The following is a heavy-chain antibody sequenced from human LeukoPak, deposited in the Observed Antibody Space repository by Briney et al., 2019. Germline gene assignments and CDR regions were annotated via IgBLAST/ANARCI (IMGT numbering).Heavy chain of an antibody. CDR3: ATSMVRGVIRSLDY. CDR1: GFTFSSYA. Sequence: PGRSLRLSCAASGFTFSSYAMHWVRQAPGKGLEWVAVISYDGSNKYYADSVKGRFTISRDNSKNTLYLQMNSLRAEDTAVYYCATSMVRGVIRSLDYWGQGTLVTVSS. J-gene: IGHJ4*02. D-gene: IGHD3-10*01. CDR2: ISYDGSNK. V-gene: IGHV3-30-3*01.